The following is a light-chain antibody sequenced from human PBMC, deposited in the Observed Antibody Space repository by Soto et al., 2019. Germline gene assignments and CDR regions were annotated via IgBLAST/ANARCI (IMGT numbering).Light chain of an antibody. CDR3: QHYGNSPYT. V-gene: IGKV3-11*01. Sequence: EIVLTQSPATLSLSPGERATLSCRASQSINRHLAWYRQKPGQAPRLLIYDASNRATGIPARFSGSGSGTDFTLTISRLESEDFAVYYCQHYGNSPYTFGQGTKLEI. CDR1: QSINRH. J-gene: IGKJ2*01. CDR2: DAS.